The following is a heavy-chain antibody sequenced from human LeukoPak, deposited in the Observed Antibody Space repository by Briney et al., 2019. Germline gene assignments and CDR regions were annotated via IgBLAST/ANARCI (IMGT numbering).Heavy chain of an antibody. V-gene: IGHV3-23*01. CDR2: ITNTGLST. J-gene: IGHJ4*02. D-gene: IGHD6-19*01. CDR1: GFTFSSYA. CDR3: AKAPRKTVAGLSGSDF. Sequence: GGSLRLSCAASGFTFSSYAMSWVRQAPGKGLEWVSAITNTGLSTYYAASVKGRFTISRDNSKNTLYVQMNSLRAEDTAVYFCAKAPRKTVAGLSGSDFWGQGTRVTVSS.